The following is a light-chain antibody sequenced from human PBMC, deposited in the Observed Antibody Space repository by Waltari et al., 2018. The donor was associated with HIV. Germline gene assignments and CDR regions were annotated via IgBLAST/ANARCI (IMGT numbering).Light chain of an antibody. V-gene: IGLV1-51*01. CDR1: TSNIGKSH. CDR2: DSD. J-gene: IGLJ2*01. CDR3: GAWDTGLGVVI. Sequence: QFLLTQSPSVSAAPGPKVTILCSGSTSNIGKSHVSWYQVTPGTVPKLLIYDSDERPSGIPDRFSASKSGTSATLEIIGLQPGDEADYYCGAWDTGLGVVIFGGGTKLTVL.